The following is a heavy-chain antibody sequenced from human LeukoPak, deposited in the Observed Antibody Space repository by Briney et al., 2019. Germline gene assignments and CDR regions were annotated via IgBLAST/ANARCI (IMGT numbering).Heavy chain of an antibody. CDR3: ATSGPIYYYYYYGMDV. D-gene: IGHD3-9*01. CDR2: IIPILGIA. Sequence: ASVKVSCKASGYTFTSYGISWVRQAPGQGLEWMGRIIPILGIANYAQKFQGRVTITADKSTSTAYMELSSLRSEDTAVYYCATSGPIYYYYYYGMDVWGQGTTVTVSS. J-gene: IGHJ6*02. CDR1: GYTFTSYG. V-gene: IGHV1-69*04.